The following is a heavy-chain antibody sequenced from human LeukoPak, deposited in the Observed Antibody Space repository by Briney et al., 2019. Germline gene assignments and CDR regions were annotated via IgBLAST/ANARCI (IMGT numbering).Heavy chain of an antibody. V-gene: IGHV4-30-4*01. Sequence: PSETLSLTCTVSGGSICSGDYYWSWIRQPPGKGLEWFGYIYYSGSTYYIPSLKSRVTISVDTSKNQFSLKLSSVTAADTAVYYCARSPFCSGGSCYEVFDYWGQGTLVTVSS. CDR3: ARSPFCSGGSCYEVFDY. CDR2: IYYSGST. CDR1: GGSICSGDYY. D-gene: IGHD2-15*01. J-gene: IGHJ4*02.